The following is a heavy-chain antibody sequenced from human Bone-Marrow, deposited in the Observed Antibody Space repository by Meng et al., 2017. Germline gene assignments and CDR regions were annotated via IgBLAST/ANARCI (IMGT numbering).Heavy chain of an antibody. CDR1: GVSVISVYW. CDR2: FHHSGTT. CDR3: AASPGWWRIDS. D-gene: IGHD6-19*01. Sequence: LHVRRPGRVNPSGTPSLTWGVSGVSVISVYWWTWVRQPPGKGLEWIGEFHHSGTTNYNPSLRSRVTISVDTSKNQFSLRLTSVTAADTAVYYCAASPGWWRIDSWGQGTLVTVSS. J-gene: IGHJ4*02. V-gene: IGHV4-4*02.